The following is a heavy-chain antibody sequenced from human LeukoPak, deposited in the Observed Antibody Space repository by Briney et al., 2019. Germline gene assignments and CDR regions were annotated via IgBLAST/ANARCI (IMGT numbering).Heavy chain of an antibody. CDR3: ARRGYYYDSSGYRTLDY. D-gene: IGHD3-22*01. CDR2: INHSGST. J-gene: IGHJ4*02. CDR1: GGSFSGYY. V-gene: IGHV4-34*01. Sequence: SETLSLTCAVYGGSFSGYYWSWICQPPGKGLEWIGEINHSGSTNYNPSLKSRVTISVDTSKNQFSLKLSSVTAADTAVYYCARRGYYYDSSGYRTLDYWGQGTLVTVSS.